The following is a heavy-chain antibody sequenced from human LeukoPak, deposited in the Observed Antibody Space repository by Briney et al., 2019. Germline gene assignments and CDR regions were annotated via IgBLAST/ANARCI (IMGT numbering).Heavy chain of an antibody. CDR3: AKGYCSGGSCYSSDWFDP. CDR2: IWYDGSNK. V-gene: IGHV3-33*08. J-gene: IGHJ5*02. CDR1: GFTFSSYS. Sequence: GGSLRLSCAASGFTFSSYSMNWVRQAPGKGLEWVAVIWYDGSNKYYADSVKGRFTISRDNSKNTLYLQMNSLRAEDTAVYYCAKGYCSGGSCYSSDWFDPWGQGTLVTVSS. D-gene: IGHD2-15*01.